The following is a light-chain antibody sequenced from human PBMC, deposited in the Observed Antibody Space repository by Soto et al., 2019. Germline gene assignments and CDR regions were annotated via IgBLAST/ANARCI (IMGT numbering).Light chain of an antibody. CDR2: AAS. CDR1: QAIRTA. V-gene: IGKV1-6*01. Sequence: AIQLTQSPSSLSASVGDRVTITCRASQAIRTALGWYQQKPGKVPKLLIYAASTLQSGVPSRFSGSGSGTDFTLTISSLQPEDFATYYCLQDYDYLWTFGQGTKVDIK. CDR3: LQDYDYLWT. J-gene: IGKJ1*01.